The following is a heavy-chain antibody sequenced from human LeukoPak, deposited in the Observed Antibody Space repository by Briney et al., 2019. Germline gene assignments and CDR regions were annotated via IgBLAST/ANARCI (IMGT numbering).Heavy chain of an antibody. D-gene: IGHD6-19*01. V-gene: IGHV3-23*01. CDR1: GFTFSSCA. Sequence: GGSLRLSCTASGFTFSSCAMNWVRLAPGKGLEWVSTISGSGGITYYADSVKGRFTMSRDNSKNTLYLQINSLRAEDTAAYYCAKDGSYSSGWYYFDYWGQGTLVTVSS. CDR3: AKDGSYSSGWYYFDY. J-gene: IGHJ4*02. CDR2: ISGSGGIT.